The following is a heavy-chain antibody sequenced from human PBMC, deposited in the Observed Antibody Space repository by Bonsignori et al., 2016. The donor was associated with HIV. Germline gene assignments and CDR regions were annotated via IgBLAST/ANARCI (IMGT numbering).Heavy chain of an antibody. D-gene: IGHD1-7*01. CDR3: ARPTPTGTTEPYYYMDV. Sequence: VRQMPGKGLEWIGEINHSGSTNYNPSLKSRVTISVDTSKNQFSLKLSSVTAADTAVYYCARPTPTGTTEPYYYMDVWGKGTTVTVSS. V-gene: IGHV4-34*01. CDR2: INHSGST. J-gene: IGHJ6*03.